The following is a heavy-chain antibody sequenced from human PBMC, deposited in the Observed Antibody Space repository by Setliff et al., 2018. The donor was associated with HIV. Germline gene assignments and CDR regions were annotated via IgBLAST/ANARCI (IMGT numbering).Heavy chain of an antibody. CDR1: GGSISSGHYF. CDR3: GRRLVRGVLPYY. Sequence: NPSETLSLTCTVSGGSISSGHYFWAWIRQPPGKGLEWIGSIYYSGNTYFNPSLKSRVTISVDTSKNQFSLNLSSVTAADTAVYYCGRRLVRGVLPYYWGQGTLVTVSS. V-gene: IGHV4-39*07. J-gene: IGHJ4*02. CDR2: IYYSGNT. D-gene: IGHD3-10*01.